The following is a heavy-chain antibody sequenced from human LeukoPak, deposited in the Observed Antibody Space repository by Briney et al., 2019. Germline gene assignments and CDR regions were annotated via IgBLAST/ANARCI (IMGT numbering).Heavy chain of an antibody. CDR3: ARLAIVVVPEPLGAFDI. V-gene: IGHV4-39*01. CDR1: GGSLSSSSYY. Sequence: SETLSLTCTVSGGSLSSSSYYWGWIRQPPGKGLEWIGRSYYSGSTYYNPSLKSRVTISVDTSKNQFSLKLSSVTAADTAVYYCARLAIVVVPEPLGAFDIWGQETMVTVSS. J-gene: IGHJ3*02. CDR2: SYYSGST. D-gene: IGHD2-2*03.